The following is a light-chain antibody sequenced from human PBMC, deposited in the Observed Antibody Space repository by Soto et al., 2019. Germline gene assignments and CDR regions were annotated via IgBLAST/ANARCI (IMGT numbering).Light chain of an antibody. CDR3: QHSGT. CDR1: QSISTR. V-gene: IGKV1-5*03. Sequence: DIQMTQSPSTLSASVGDRVTITCRASQSISTRLAWYQQKPGRAPNLLIYKASDLKTGVPSRFSGSGSGTEFTLSITTLQPDDFATYYCQHSGTFGQGTKVEFK. J-gene: IGKJ1*01. CDR2: KAS.